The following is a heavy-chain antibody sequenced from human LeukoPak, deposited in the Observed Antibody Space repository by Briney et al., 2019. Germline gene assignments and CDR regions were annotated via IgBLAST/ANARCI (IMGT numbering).Heavy chain of an antibody. V-gene: IGHV4-59*01. D-gene: IGHD1-26*01. Sequence: SETLSLTCTVSGGSISSYYWSWIRQPPGKGLEWIGYIFYSGGTNYNPSLKSRVTISVDTSKNQFSLKLSSVTAADTAVYYCARGLLVGALKKYYYYYYMDVWGKGTTVTISS. CDR1: GGSISSYY. J-gene: IGHJ6*03. CDR2: IFYSGGT. CDR3: ARGLLVGALKKYYYYYYMDV.